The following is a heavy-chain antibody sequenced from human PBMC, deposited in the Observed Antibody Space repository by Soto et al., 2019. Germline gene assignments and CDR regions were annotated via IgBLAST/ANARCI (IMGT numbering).Heavy chain of an antibody. D-gene: IGHD6-19*01. Sequence: ASVKVSCKASGYTFTGYYMHWVRQAPGQGLEWMGWINPNSGGTNYAQKFQGRVTMTRDTSISTAYMELSRLRSDDTAVYYYSRGGYSRGRMDYYYYGMDVWGQGTTVTVSS. CDR3: SRGGYSRGRMDYYYYGMDV. CDR2: INPNSGGT. CDR1: GYTFTGYY. J-gene: IGHJ6*02. V-gene: IGHV1-2*02.